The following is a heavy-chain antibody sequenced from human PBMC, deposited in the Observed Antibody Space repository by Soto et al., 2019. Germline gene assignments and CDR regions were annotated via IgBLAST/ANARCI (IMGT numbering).Heavy chain of an antibody. V-gene: IGHV5-51*01. Sequence: PGESLKISCKGSGYSFTSYWIGWVRQMPGKGLEWMGIIYPGDSDTRYSPSFQGQVTISADKSISTAYLQWSSLKASDTAMYYCARHPIPAQYCSGGSCYFDWFDPWGQGTLVTAPQ. CDR1: GYSFTSYW. CDR3: ARHPIPAQYCSGGSCYFDWFDP. J-gene: IGHJ5*02. D-gene: IGHD2-15*01. CDR2: IYPGDSDT.